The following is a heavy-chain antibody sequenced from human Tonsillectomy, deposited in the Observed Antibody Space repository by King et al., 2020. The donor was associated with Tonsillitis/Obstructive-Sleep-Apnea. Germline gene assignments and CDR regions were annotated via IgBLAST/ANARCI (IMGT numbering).Heavy chain of an antibody. CDR2: INTHTGNP. V-gene: IGHV7-4-1*02. CDR3: ARTEYDFWSDRNPHYDY. J-gene: IGHJ4*01. CDR1: GYTFTDYG. Sequence: VQLVQSGSELKKPGASVKVSCQASGYTFTDYGLNWVRQAPGQGLEWMGWINTHTGNPTYAQDFTGRFVLSLDTSVSTAYLQISSLKAEDTAVYYCARTEYDFWSDRNPHYDYWGQGTQVTVSS. D-gene: IGHD3/OR15-3a*01.